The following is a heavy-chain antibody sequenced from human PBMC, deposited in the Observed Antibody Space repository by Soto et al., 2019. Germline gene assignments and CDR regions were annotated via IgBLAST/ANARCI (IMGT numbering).Heavy chain of an antibody. CDR3: TRDLNPGGADV. CDR2: IFWGGGKA. CDR1: GLTFEEHA. D-gene: IGHD4-17*01. V-gene: IGHV3-9*01. Sequence: EVQLVESGGGLVQPGWSLRLSCVVSGLTFEEHAMHWVRQGPGKGLEWVSGIFWGGGKAGYADSVKGRFTISRDKAKNSMYLQMASLRVEDTALYYCTRDLNPGGADVSGQGTTVTVSS. J-gene: IGHJ6*02.